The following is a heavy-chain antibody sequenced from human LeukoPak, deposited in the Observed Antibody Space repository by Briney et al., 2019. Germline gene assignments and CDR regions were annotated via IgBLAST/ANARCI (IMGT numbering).Heavy chain of an antibody. CDR3: AKDRFSSGWYAFDY. CDR1: GFTFSSYA. Sequence: GGSLRLSCAASGFTFSSYAMSWVRQPPGKGLGWVSALSGSGGTTYYADSVKGRFTISRDNSKNTLYLQMNSLRAEDTAVYYCAKDRFSSGWYAFDYWGQGTLVTVSS. CDR2: LSGSGGTT. V-gene: IGHV3-23*01. J-gene: IGHJ4*02. D-gene: IGHD6-19*01.